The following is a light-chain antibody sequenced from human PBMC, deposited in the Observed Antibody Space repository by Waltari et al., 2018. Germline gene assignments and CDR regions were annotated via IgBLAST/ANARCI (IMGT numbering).Light chain of an antibody. CDR2: AAS. CDR3: LQHNTYPLT. CDR1: QGITND. V-gene: IGKV1-17*01. Sequence: DIQMTQSPSSLSASVGDRVPITCRASQGITNDLVWNQQKPGKAPKRLIYAASSLQSGVPSRFSGSGSGTEFTLTISSLQPEDFATYYCLQHNTYPLTLGGGTKVEIK. J-gene: IGKJ4*01.